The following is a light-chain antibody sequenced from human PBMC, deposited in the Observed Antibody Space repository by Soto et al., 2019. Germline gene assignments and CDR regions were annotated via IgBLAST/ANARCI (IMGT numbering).Light chain of an antibody. V-gene: IGKV1-5*03. Sequence: DIPMTQSPSTLSVSVGDRVTITCRASQNINSWLAWYQQKPGKAPKLLIYKASSLESGVPSRFSGSGSGTEFTLTISSLQSDDFATYYCQQYIGFPSTFGQGTKLEI. CDR2: KAS. J-gene: IGKJ2*01. CDR3: QQYIGFPST. CDR1: QNINSW.